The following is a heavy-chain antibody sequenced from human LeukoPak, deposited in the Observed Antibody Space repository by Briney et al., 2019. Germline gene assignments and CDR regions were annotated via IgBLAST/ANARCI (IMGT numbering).Heavy chain of an antibody. D-gene: IGHD2-2*01. CDR1: GFSFTDYP. V-gene: IGHV3-23*01. J-gene: IGHJ6*02. CDR3: AKRPDDYSYGMDV. CDR2: IRTTAEGA. Sequence: GGSLRLSCATSGFSFTDYPMNWVRQAPGKGLEWISNIRTTAEGAKYAYYADSVEGRFTISRDNSKNTLYLQMNSLRPEDTAVYYCAKRPDDYSYGMDVWGQGTTVTVSS.